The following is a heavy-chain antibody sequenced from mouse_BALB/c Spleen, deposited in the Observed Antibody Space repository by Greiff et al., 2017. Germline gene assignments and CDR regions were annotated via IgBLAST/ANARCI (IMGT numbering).Heavy chain of an antibody. D-gene: IGHD3-3*01. CDR2: IHPSNGRT. Sequence: QVQLKQPGAELVKPGASVKLSCKASGYTFTSYWMHWVKQRPGQGLEWIGEIHPSNGRTNYNEKFRSKATLTVDKSSSTAYMQLSSLTSEDSAVYCGGRGGTAAGAMDYWGQGTSVTVSA. J-gene: IGHJ4*01. V-gene: IGHV1S81*02. CDR1: GYTFTSYW. CDR3: GRGGTAAGAMDY.